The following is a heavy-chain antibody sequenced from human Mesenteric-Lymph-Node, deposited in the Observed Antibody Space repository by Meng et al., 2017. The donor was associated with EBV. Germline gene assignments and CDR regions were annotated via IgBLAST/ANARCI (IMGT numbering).Heavy chain of an antibody. J-gene: IGHJ2*01. CDR3: ARSFNGDWPFFDL. CDR1: CDSVSNGDYS. CDR2: IYHSGPS. Sequence: QLQEPGSDLVEPSQTLSLTCAVSCDSVSNGDYSWSWIRQPSGKGLEWIGHIYHSGPSYYNPSLRSRVSISLDRAKNEFSLMLNSVTAADTAFYYCARSFNGDWPFFDLWGRGTLVTVSS. D-gene: IGHD4-17*01. V-gene: IGHV4-30-2*01.